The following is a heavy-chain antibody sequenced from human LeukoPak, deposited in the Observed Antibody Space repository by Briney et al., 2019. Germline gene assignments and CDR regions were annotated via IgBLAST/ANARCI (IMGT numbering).Heavy chain of an antibody. CDR1: GGSFSGYY. CDR2: ISGSGRT. D-gene: IGHD3-10*01. Sequence: PSETLSLTCAVYGGSFSGYYWSWIRQPPGKGLEWIGQISGSGRTNYNPSLKSRLTMSANTSENQFSLRLSSVTVADTAVYYCARGFGALWGQGTLVTVSS. V-gene: IGHV4-34*01. J-gene: IGHJ4*02. CDR3: ARGFGAL.